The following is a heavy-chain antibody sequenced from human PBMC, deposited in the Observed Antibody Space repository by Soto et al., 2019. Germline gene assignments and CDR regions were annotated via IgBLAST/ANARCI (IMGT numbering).Heavy chain of an antibody. CDR3: ARDAYCSSTSCYRLSYYYYYMDI. CDR1: GFTFSSYS. V-gene: IGHV3-21*01. D-gene: IGHD2-2*01. Sequence: GGSLRLSCAASGFTFSSYSMNWVRQAPGKGLEWVSSISSSSSYIYYADSVKGRFTISRENAKNSLYLQMNSLRAEDTAVYYCARDAYCSSTSCYRLSYYYYYMDIWGKGTTVTVSS. CDR2: ISSSSSYI. J-gene: IGHJ6*03.